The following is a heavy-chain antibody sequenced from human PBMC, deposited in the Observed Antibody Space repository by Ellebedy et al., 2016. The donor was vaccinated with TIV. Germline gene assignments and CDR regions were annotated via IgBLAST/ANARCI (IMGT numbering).Heavy chain of an antibody. CDR2: ISISSSFI. J-gene: IGHJ4*02. D-gene: IGHD1-26*01. CDR3: ARDSWERTVDY. V-gene: IGHV3-21*01. Sequence: GESLKISXAASGFTFTTYSMNWVRQAPGKGLEWVSSISISSSFIYYADSVKGRFTISRDNAKNSLYLQMNSLRAEDTAVYYCARDSWERTVDYWGQGTLVTVSS. CDR1: GFTFTTYS.